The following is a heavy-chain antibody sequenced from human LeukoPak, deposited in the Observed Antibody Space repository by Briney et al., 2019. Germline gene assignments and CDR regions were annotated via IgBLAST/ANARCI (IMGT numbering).Heavy chain of an antibody. CDR3: ATTPYDYGSGSFYSY. J-gene: IGHJ4*02. CDR2: INSDGSIT. Sequence: ETLSLTCAVSGGSISSSNWWSWVRQPPGTGLVWVSRINSDGSITNYADSVKGRFTISRGNAKNTLYLQMNSLGAEDTAVYYCATTPYDYGSGSFYSYWGQGALVTVSS. CDR1: GGSISSSNW. V-gene: IGHV3-74*01. D-gene: IGHD3-10*01.